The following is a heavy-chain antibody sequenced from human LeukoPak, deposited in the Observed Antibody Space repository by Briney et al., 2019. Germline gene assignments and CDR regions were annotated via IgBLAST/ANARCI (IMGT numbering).Heavy chain of an antibody. CDR3: ARRGYSYGYWFDP. CDR2: IYYSGST. J-gene: IGHJ5*02. V-gene: IGHV4-31*03. CDR1: GGSISCGGYY. Sequence: SQTLSLTCTVSGGSISCGGYYWSWIRQHPGKGLEWIGYIYYSGSTYYNPSLKSRVTISVDTSKNQFSLKLSSVTAADTAVYYCARRGYSYGYWFDPWGQGTLVTVSS. D-gene: IGHD5-18*01.